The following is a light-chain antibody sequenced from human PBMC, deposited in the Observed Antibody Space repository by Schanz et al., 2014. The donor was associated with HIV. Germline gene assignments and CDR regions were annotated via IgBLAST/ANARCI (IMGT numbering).Light chain of an antibody. CDR1: TGAVTSGHY. V-gene: IGLV7-46*01. CDR3: LLSYSAARQVV. Sequence: QAVLTQESSLTVSPGGTVTLTCGSSTGAVTSGHYAYWFQQKPGQAPRSLIHDTNNRHSWTPARFSGSLLGGKAALTLSGAQPEDEADYYCLLSYSAARQVVFGGGTKLTVL. CDR2: DTN. J-gene: IGLJ2*01.